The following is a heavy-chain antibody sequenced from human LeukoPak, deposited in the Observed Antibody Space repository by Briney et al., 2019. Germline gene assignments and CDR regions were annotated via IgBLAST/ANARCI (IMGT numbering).Heavy chain of an antibody. CDR1: GYTFTSYG. CDR2: ISAYNGNT. V-gene: IGHV1-18*01. D-gene: IGHD6-19*01. J-gene: IGHJ4*02. Sequence: ASVKVSCKASGYTFTSYGISWVRQAPGQGLEWMGWISAYNGNTNYAQKLQGRVTMTTDTSTSTAYMELRSLRSDDTAVYYCARVIIGYSSGWYSDYWGQGTLVTVSS. CDR3: ARVIIGYSSGWYSDY.